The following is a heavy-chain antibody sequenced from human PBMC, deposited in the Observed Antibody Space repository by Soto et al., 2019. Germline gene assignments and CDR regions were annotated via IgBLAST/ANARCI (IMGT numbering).Heavy chain of an antibody. J-gene: IGHJ4*02. CDR1: GGTFSSYA. CDR3: ATYDSSGYFLDY. V-gene: IGHV1-69*13. D-gene: IGHD3-22*01. CDR2: IIPIFGTA. Sequence: ASVKVFCKASGGTFSSYAISWVRQAPGQGLEWMGGIIPIFGTANYAQKFQGRVTITADESTSTAYMELSSLRSEDTAVYYCATYDSSGYFLDYWGQGTLVTVSS.